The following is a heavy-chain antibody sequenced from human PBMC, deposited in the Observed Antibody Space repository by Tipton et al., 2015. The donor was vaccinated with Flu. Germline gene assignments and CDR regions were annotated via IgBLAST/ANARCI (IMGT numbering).Heavy chain of an antibody. CDR2: IHYSGSP. J-gene: IGHJ4*02. CDR3: ARLTYYYGSGSSDY. V-gene: IGHV4-38-2*02. Sequence: TLSLTCTVSGYSMRSDYFWGWIRQPPGKGLEWIGNIHYSGSPHYNPSLKSRVTISVDTSKTQFSLKLSSVTAADTAVYYCARLTYYYGSGSSDYWGQGTLVTVSS. D-gene: IGHD3-10*01. CDR1: GYSMRSDYF.